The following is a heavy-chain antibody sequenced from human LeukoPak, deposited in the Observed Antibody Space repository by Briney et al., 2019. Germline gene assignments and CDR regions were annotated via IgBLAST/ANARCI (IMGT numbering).Heavy chain of an antibody. D-gene: IGHD1-26*01. CDR3: ARGLVGAIDY. J-gene: IGHJ4*02. CDR1: GFAFSSYS. Sequence: RSGGSLRLSCAASGFAFSSYSMNWVRQAPGKGLEWVSYISSSSSTIYYADSVKGRFTISRDNAKNSLYLQMNRLRDEDTAVYYCARGLVGAIDYWGQGTLVTVSS. V-gene: IGHV3-48*02. CDR2: ISSSSSTI.